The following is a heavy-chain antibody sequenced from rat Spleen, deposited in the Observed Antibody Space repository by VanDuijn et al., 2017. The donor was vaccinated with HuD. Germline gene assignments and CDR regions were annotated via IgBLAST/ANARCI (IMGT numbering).Heavy chain of an antibody. Sequence: QVQLKESGPGLVQPSQTLSLTCTVSGFSLTINSVHWLRQPPGKGLEWMGGIWGDGSTAHNSLLKSRLSITRDISESQVFLKMNSLQTEDTAIYFCTREGYNNWGAFAYWGQGTLVTVSS. CDR2: IWGDGST. CDR1: GFSLTINS. CDR3: TREGYNNWGAFAY. J-gene: IGHJ3*01. V-gene: IGHV2-1*01. D-gene: IGHD1-10*01.